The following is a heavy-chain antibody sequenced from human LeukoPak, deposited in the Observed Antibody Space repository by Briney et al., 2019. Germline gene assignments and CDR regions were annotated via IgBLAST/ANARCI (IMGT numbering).Heavy chain of an antibody. V-gene: IGHV1-2*02. CDR2: INPNSGGT. CDR1: GYTFTGYY. CDR3: ARGRRWSSHRSYGVWYFDL. Sequence: ASVKASCKASGYTFTGYYMHWVRQAPGQGLEWMGWINPNSGGTNYAQKFQGRVTMTRDTSISTAYMELSRLRSDDTAVYYCARGRRWSSHRSYGVWYFDLWGRGTLVTVSS. J-gene: IGHJ2*01. D-gene: IGHD4-23*01.